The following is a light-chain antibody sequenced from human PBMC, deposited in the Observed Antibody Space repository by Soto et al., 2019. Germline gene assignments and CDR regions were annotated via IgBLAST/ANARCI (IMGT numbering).Light chain of an antibody. V-gene: IGKV3-11*01. Sequence: ETVLTQSPAALSLSPGESATLSCRASQSVSTYLAWYQQKPGQAPRLLIYGASSRATGIPDRFSGSGSGTDFTLTISSLEPEDSAVYYCQQRSNSPPWITFGQGTRLE. CDR3: QQRSNSPPWIT. CDR2: GAS. J-gene: IGKJ5*01. CDR1: QSVSTY.